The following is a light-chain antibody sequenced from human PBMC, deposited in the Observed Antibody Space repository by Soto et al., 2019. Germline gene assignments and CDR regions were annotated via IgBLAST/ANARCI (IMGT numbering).Light chain of an antibody. J-gene: IGKJ1*01. CDR3: QHYNSYSEA. CDR2: KAS. V-gene: IGKV1-5*03. Sequence: PCPSCLSASLGDRITIPCLASPATASFLAWYQQKPGKAPKLLIYKASTLKSGVPSRFSGSGSGTEFTLTISSLQPDDFATYYCQHYNSYSEAFGQGTKVDI. CDR1: PATASF.